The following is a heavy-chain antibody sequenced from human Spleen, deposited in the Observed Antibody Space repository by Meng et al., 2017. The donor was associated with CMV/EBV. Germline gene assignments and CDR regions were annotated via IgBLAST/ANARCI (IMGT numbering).Heavy chain of an antibody. D-gene: IGHD5-24*01. J-gene: IGHJ6*02. CDR3: ARSGYNGYGLDV. CDR2: ITSNGFNK. Sequence: GGSLRLACAASGFTFSSPALHWVRQAPGMGLQCVSLITSNGFNKYYADYVKGRFTISRDNSKNTVDLQMSSLRVDDTAVYYCARSGYNGYGLDVWGQGTTVTVSS. CDR1: GFTFSSPA. V-gene: IGHV3-30-3*01.